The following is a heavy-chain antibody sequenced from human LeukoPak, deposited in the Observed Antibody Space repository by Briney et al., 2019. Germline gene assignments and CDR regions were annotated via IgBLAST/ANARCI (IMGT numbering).Heavy chain of an antibody. CDR2: INNDGSST. J-gene: IGHJ4*02. V-gene: IGHV3-74*01. CDR1: GFTLSSNW. D-gene: IGHD6-19*01. CDR3: VKYSSGWN. Sequence: GGSLRLSCVASGFTLSSNWMQWVWHAPGEGLVWVSRINNDGSSTSSADSVKGRFTISKDNAKDTLFLQMNSLRAEDTAVYYCVKYSSGWNWGQGTLVTVSS.